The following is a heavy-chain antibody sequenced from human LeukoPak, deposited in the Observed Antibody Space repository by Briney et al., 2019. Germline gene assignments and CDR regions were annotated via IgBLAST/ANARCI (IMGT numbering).Heavy chain of an antibody. CDR2: IYPGDSDT. Sequence: GESLKISCKGSGYSFGSYWIGLVRQMPGKGLEWMGIIYPGDSDTRYSPSFQGQVTISVDKSISTAYLQWSSLNASDTAMYYCARRIAASGNYYYYMDFWGKGTTVTVSS. CDR1: GYSFGSYW. D-gene: IGHD6-13*01. J-gene: IGHJ6*03. V-gene: IGHV5-51*01. CDR3: ARRIAASGNYYYYMDF.